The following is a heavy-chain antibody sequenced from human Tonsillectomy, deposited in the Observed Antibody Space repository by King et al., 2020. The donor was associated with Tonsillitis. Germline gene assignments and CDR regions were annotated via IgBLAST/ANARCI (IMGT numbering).Heavy chain of an antibody. J-gene: IGHJ4*02. CDR2: TYYGGST. Sequence: VQLQESGPGLVKPSQTLSLTCSVSGGSISSGGYYWSWIRQHPGKGLEWIGYTYYGGSTYYNPSLEIRVNISVDTSKNQFSLKLSSVTAADTAVYYCGRAVIARIEFWGQGTLVTVSS. CDR1: GGSISSGGYY. D-gene: IGHD2-21*01. CDR3: GRAVIARIEF. V-gene: IGHV4-31*03.